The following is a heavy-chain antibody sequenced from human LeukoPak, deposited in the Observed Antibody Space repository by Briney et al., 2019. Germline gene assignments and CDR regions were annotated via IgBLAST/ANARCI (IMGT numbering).Heavy chain of an antibody. V-gene: IGHV5-51*01. CDR1: GYSFTNYR. D-gene: IGHD2-2*02. Sequence: PGESPKISCKGSGYSFTNYRIGWVRQMPGKGLEWMGIIYPGDSDTRYSPSFQGQVTISADKSISTAYLQWSSLKASDTAMYYCARHGPGSVVVPAAIPYWGQGTLVTVSS. J-gene: IGHJ4*02. CDR3: ARHGPGSVVVPAAIPY. CDR2: IYPGDSDT.